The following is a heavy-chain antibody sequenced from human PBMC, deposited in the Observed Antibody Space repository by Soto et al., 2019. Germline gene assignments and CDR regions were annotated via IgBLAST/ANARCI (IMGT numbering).Heavy chain of an antibody. J-gene: IGHJ4*02. V-gene: IGHV1-3*01. CDR2: INGGNGDT. D-gene: IGHD6-13*01. CDR1: GYTFSSHA. CDR3: ARDXXQQVVYFDY. Sequence: QVQLVQSGAEVKKPGASVKVSCKASGYTFSSHATHWVRQAPGQRLEWMGWINGGNGDTKYSQKFQDRVTITRDTXXSTXYXEXXXXXXXDXAVYYCARDXXQQVVYFDYWGQGTLVTVSS.